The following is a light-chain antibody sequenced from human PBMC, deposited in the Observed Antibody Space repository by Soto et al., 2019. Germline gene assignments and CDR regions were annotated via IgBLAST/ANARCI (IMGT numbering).Light chain of an antibody. V-gene: IGKV1-5*01. CDR3: QQYNNWPPVP. J-gene: IGKJ1*01. CDR1: QSIGSW. CDR2: AAS. Sequence: DIHMTRSPSTLSASALDIATITFLASQSIGSWLAWYHQKPGKAPKLLIYAASSLQSGVPSRFSGSGSGTEFTLTISSLQSEDFAVYYCQQYNNWPPVPFGQGTKGE.